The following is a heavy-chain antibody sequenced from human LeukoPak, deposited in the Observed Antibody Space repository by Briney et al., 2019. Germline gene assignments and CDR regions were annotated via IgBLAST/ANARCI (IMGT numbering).Heavy chain of an antibody. CDR3: ARRSGYSFGYLDY. V-gene: IGHV5-51*01. D-gene: IGHD5-18*01. Sequence: GESLKISCKGSGYSSTSYWIGWVRQMPGKGLEWMGIIYSGDSDTRYSPSFQGQVTISADKSITTAYLQWSSLKASDTAMYYCARRSGYSFGYLDYWGEGALVTVSS. J-gene: IGHJ4*02. CDR1: GYSSTSYW. CDR2: IYSGDSDT.